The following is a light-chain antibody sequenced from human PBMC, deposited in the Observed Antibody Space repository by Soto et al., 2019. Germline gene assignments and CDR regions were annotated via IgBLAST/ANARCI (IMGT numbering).Light chain of an antibody. CDR2: AAS. V-gene: IGKV1-39*01. CDR3: QQSLSTPT. Sequence: DIQMTQSPSSLSASVGDRVTITCRAIQSIRVYLNWYQQKPGKAPMLLMYAASILQTGVPSRFGGSGSGTDFTLTISSLQPEDFATYYCQQSLSTPTFGGGTRWIS. J-gene: IGKJ4*01. CDR1: QSIRVY.